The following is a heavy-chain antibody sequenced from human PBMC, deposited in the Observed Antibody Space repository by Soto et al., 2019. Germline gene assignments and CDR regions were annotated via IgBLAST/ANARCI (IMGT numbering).Heavy chain of an antibody. D-gene: IGHD3-10*01. CDR3: ARDQGGEFLKGSGMDV. CDR2: IYYSGET. V-gene: IGHV4-59*01. Sequence: QVQLQESGPGLVKPSETLSLTCTVSGDSISRYYWSWIRLSPGKGLEWIGYIYYSGETNYNPSVKSRVTTSVDRTKNQFSLKLSSVTAADTAVYYCARDQGGEFLKGSGMDVWGQGTTVTVSS. J-gene: IGHJ6*02. CDR1: GDSISRYY.